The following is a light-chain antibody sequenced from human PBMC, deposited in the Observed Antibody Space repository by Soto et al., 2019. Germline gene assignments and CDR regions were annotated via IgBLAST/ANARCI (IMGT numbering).Light chain of an antibody. J-gene: IGLJ1*01. Sequence: QSALTQPASVSGSPGQSITISCAGTATDIGGYNYVSWYQHHPGRAPKLIIYGVTNRPSRVSNRFSGSKSGNTASLTISGLQAEDEADYYYCSFTSSSLFGTGTKVTVL. CDR1: ATDIGGYNY. CDR3: CSFTSSSL. CDR2: GVT. V-gene: IGLV2-14*03.